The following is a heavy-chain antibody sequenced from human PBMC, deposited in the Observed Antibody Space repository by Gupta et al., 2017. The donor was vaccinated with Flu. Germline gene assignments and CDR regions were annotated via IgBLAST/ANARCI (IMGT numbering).Heavy chain of an antibody. V-gene: IGHV3-48*03. Sequence: EVQLVESGGGVVQPGGSLRLSCRGSGFTFSEYEMNWVRRAPGKGLEWVSGIGRGGSVKNYAPSVRGRFTISRDDSKTTLYLQMNNLRAEDTSIYYCALTNGYYGRTFDYWGQGTLATVSS. CDR1: GFTFSEYE. D-gene: IGHD1-26*01. J-gene: IGHJ4*02. CDR3: ALTNGYYGRTFDY. CDR2: IGRGGSVK.